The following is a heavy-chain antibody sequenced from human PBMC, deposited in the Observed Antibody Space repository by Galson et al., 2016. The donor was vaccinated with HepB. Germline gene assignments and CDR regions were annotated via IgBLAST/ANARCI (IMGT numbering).Heavy chain of an antibody. D-gene: IGHD1-26*01. V-gene: IGHV3-30*03. CDR1: GFTFSTHG. CDR2: ISSDATDK. J-gene: IGHJ4*02. CDR3: ATSRGELGSFDS. Sequence: SLRLSCAASGFTFSTHGMHWVRQAPGKGLEWVADISSDATDKYYTDPVKGRFTISRDNSKNTLFLQMHSLRAEDTAVYYCATSRGELGSFDSWGQGTLVSVSS.